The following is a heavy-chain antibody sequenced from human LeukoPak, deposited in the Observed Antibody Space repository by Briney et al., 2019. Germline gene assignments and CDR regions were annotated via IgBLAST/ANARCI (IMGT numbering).Heavy chain of an antibody. CDR3: AREDYYDSGSFDP. CDR2: MNPNSGNT. V-gene: IGHV1-8*02. D-gene: IGHD3-22*01. CDR1: GHTFTSYD. Sequence: ASVKVSCKPSGHTFTSYDTNWVRHATGQWREWKGWMNPNSGNTAYAQKFQGRVTMTRNTSISTAYMELSSLRSEDTAVYYCAREDYYDSGSFDPWGQGTLVTVSS. J-gene: IGHJ5*02.